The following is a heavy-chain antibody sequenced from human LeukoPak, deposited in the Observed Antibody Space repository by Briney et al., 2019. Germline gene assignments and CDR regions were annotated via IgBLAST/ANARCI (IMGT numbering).Heavy chain of an antibody. Sequence: SETLSLTCTVPGGSISSSLYHWGWIRQSPGKNLEWLGSIHYTGTTHYNPSLKSRVTISVDTSKNQFSLNLSSVTAADTAVYYCARQEIGLRSFDPWGQGTLVTVSS. J-gene: IGHJ5*02. CDR2: IHYTGTT. CDR3: ARQEIGLRSFDP. D-gene: IGHD3/OR15-3a*01. V-gene: IGHV4-39*01. CDR1: GGSISSSLYH.